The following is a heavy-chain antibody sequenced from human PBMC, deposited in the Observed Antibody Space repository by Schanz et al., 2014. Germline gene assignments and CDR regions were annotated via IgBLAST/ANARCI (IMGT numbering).Heavy chain of an antibody. CDR3: ARSMIEVAAFDY. CDR2: INPNSGDT. J-gene: IGHJ4*02. CDR1: GYTFTGYY. D-gene: IGHD3-22*01. Sequence: QVQLVQSGAEVKKPGASVKVSCKASGYTFTGYYMHWVRQAPGQGLQWMGRINPNSGDTDYAHNCHVRVTVTMDTSIRTAYMELSRLRSDDPAVSYCARSMIEVAAFDYWGQGPLVTVSS. V-gene: IGHV1-2*06.